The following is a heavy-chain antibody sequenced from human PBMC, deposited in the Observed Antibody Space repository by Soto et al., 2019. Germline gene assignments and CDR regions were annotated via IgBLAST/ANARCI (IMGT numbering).Heavy chain of an antibody. Sequence: QVQLVQSGGEVKKPGASVKLSCTASGYTFTSYGISGVRQAPGQGLEWMGWISAYNGKTNYAQNVQGRVTMTTDTSTRTAYMGLRSLISDATAVYYCARGGDVNYYHGMDVWGQGTTVTVSS. CDR1: GYTFTSYG. J-gene: IGHJ6*02. V-gene: IGHV1-18*01. CDR3: ARGGDVNYYHGMDV. D-gene: IGHD5-12*01. CDR2: ISAYNGKT.